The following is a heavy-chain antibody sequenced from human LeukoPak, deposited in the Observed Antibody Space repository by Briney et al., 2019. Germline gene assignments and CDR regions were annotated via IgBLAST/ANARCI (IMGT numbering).Heavy chain of an antibody. CDR1: GFTFSNYW. Sequence: GGSLRLSCAASGFTFSNYWMTWGRQAPGKGLEWVANIKQGGSEKNYVDSVEGRFTISRDNAKNSLYLQMNSLRAEDTAVYYCAREGRESQGFDYWGQGTLVTVSS. CDR2: IKQGGSEK. D-gene: IGHD3-10*01. CDR3: AREGRESQGFDY. J-gene: IGHJ4*02. V-gene: IGHV3-7*05.